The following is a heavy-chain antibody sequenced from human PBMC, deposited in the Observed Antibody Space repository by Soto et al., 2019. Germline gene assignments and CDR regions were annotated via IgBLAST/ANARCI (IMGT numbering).Heavy chain of an antibody. CDR1: GYRFTTYG. D-gene: IGHD3-16*01. Sequence: GXSVKVSCKISGYRFTTYGINWVRQAPGQGLEWVGWFNPDNQNTNYAQKFQDRVSLTTDSSTNTAYMELRDLRSDDTAVYYCARVRFGDPFDFWGQGSLVTGSS. J-gene: IGHJ4*02. V-gene: IGHV1-18*01. CDR2: FNPDNQNT. CDR3: ARVRFGDPFDF.